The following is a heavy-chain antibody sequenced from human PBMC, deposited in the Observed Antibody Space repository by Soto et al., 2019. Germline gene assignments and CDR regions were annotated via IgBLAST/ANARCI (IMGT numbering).Heavy chain of an antibody. D-gene: IGHD1-1*01. CDR2: IYHTGTT. CDR1: SGSISTSHW. J-gene: IGHJ4*02. CDR3: ATGFAGCHECLTN. Sequence: SETLPLTCAVSSGSISTSHWCSWVRQPPGRGLEWIGEIYHTGTTNYNASLKSRVTMSADKSTNQFSLTLNSVTAADTAVYYCATGFAGCHECLTNWGQGTLVIVSS. V-gene: IGHV4-4*02.